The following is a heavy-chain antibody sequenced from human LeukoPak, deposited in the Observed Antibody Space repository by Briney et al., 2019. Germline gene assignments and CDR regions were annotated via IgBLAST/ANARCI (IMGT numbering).Heavy chain of an antibody. CDR3: ARKVTGTTYFDC. Sequence: GGSLRLSCAASGFTFSSYDMNWVRQAPGKGLEWVSYIHSSGGTIYYADSVKGRFTISRDSAKNSVYLRMNSLRAEDTALYYCARKVTGTTYFDCWGRGTLVTVSS. CDR1: GFTFSSYD. D-gene: IGHD1-1*01. J-gene: IGHJ4*02. CDR2: IHSSGGTI. V-gene: IGHV3-48*03.